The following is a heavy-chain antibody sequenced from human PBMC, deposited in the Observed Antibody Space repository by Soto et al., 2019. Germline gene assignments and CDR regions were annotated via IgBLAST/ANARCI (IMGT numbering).Heavy chain of an antibody. CDR2: ISYDGSNK. Sequence: GGSLRLSCAASGFTFSSYAMHWVRQAPGKGLEWVAVISYDGSNKYYADSVKGRFTISRDNSKNTLYLQMNSLRAEDTAVYYCASLVRELFDYWGQGTLVTVSS. V-gene: IGHV3-30-3*01. J-gene: IGHJ4*02. D-gene: IGHD1-26*01. CDR3: ASLVRELFDY. CDR1: GFTFSSYA.